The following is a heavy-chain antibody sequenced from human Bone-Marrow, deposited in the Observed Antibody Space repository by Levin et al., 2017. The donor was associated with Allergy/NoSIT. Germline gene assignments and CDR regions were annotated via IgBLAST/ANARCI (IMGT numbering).Heavy chain of an antibody. CDR1: GVSLGSSSYY. D-gene: IGHD3-22*01. Sequence: SETLSLTCTVSGVSLGSSSYYWGWIRQPPGNGLEWIGSIYNTGKTFYNPSLKSRVTISMDTSKNQFSLKLDSVTAADTAVYYCARDPYYYDNNDYYHVEDHYWGQGPLVTVSS. V-gene: IGHV4-39*07. J-gene: IGHJ4*02. CDR3: ARDPYYYDNNDYYHVEDHY. CDR2: IYNTGKT.